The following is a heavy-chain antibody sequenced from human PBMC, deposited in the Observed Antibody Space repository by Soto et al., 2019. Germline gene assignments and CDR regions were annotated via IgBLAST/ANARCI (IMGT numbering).Heavy chain of an antibody. D-gene: IGHD3-16*02. CDR3: AREYTSDYDYIWGSYRHEAFYI. CDR2: ISAYNGNT. CDR1: GYTFTSYV. J-gene: IGHJ3*02. Sequence: GASVKVSCKASGYTFTSYVISWMRQAPGQGLEWMGWISAYNGNTNYAQKLQGRVTMTTDTSTSTAYMELRSLRSDDTAVYYCAREYTSDYDYIWGSYRHEAFYIWGQGTMVTVSS. V-gene: IGHV1-18*01.